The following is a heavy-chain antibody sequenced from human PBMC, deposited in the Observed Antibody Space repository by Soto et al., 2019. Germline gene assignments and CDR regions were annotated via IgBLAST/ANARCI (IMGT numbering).Heavy chain of an antibody. CDR2: IDYRGFT. CDR3: ARHEDFYASGSHSYY. V-gene: IGHV4-39*01. D-gene: IGHD3-10*01. CDR1: GGSISTRSYY. J-gene: IGHJ4*01. Sequence: PSETLSLTCTVSGGSISTRSYYWGWIRQPPGKGLEWIGSIDYRGFTYYNAALKSRVTVSADTSNNQFSLEVSSVTAADTAVYYCARHEDFYASGSHSYYWGQGSLVTVSS.